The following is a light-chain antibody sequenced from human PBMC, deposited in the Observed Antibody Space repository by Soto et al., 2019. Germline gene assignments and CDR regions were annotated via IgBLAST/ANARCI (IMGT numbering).Light chain of an antibody. V-gene: IGKV3-11*01. CDR2: DAS. J-gene: IGKJ4*01. Sequence: EIVLTQSPATLSLSPGERATLSCRASQSVSSNLAWYQQKPGQAPRLLISDASNRATGIPARFSGSGSGTDFTLTISSLEPEDFAVYYCQQRSKWPLTFGGGTKVEIK. CDR1: QSVSSN. CDR3: QQRSKWPLT.